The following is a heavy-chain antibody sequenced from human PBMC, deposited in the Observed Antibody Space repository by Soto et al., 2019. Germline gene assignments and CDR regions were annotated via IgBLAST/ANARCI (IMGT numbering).Heavy chain of an antibody. CDR1: GGSISSYY. D-gene: IGHD3-10*01. CDR3: ARGRPITMVRGVEFDY. Sequence: QVQLQESGPGLVKPSETLSLTCTVSGGSISSYYWSWIRQHPGKGLEWIGYIYYSGSTNYNPSLKSRVTMSVHTSKNLFALKLSSVTAADTAVYYCARGRPITMVRGVEFDYWGQGTLVTVSS. CDR2: IYYSGST. V-gene: IGHV4-59*01. J-gene: IGHJ4*02.